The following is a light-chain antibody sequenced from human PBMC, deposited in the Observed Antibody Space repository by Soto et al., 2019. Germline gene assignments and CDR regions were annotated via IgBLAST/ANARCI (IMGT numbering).Light chain of an antibody. CDR3: NSNTSNSKFCV. J-gene: IGLJ1*01. CDR2: EVS. CDR1: SSDVGGYNY. V-gene: IGLV2-14*01. Sequence: QSALTQPASVSGSPGQSITISCTGTSSDVGGYNYVSWYQQHPGKAPKLMIYEVSNRPSGVSNRFSGSKSGNTASLTISGLHAEDEAEYYCNSNTSNSKFCVFGTGTKVTVL.